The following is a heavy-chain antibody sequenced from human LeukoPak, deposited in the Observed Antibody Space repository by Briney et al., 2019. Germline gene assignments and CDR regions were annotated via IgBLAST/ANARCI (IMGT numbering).Heavy chain of an antibody. CDR3: ARGHDYTILFDY. Sequence: ASVKVSCKASGYTFTSYAMHWVRQAPGQRLEWMGWINAGNGNTKYSQKFQGRVTITRDTSASTAYMELSSLRSEDTAVYYCARGHDYTILFDYWGQGTLVTVSS. CDR2: INAGNGNT. D-gene: IGHD3-3*01. V-gene: IGHV1-3*01. CDR1: GYTFTSYA. J-gene: IGHJ4*02.